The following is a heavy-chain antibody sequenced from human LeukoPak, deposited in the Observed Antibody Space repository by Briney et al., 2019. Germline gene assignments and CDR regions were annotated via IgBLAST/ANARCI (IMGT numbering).Heavy chain of an antibody. CDR1: GGSISSYY. D-gene: IGHD5-18*01. Sequence: SETLSLTCTVSGGSISSYYWSWIRQPPGKGLEWIGYIYYSGSTNYNPSLKSRVTISVDTSKNQFSLKLSSVTAADTAVYYCARQAAVFDDSYGPWYFDLWGRGTLVTVSS. V-gene: IGHV4-59*08. CDR2: IYYSGST. J-gene: IGHJ2*01. CDR3: ARQAAVFDDSYGPWYFDL.